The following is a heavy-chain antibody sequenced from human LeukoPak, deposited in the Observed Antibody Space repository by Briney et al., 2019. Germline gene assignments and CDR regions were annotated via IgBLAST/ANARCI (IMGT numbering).Heavy chain of an antibody. D-gene: IGHD6-13*01. CDR3: ARVGIAAAGP. Sequence: PSETLSLTCAVYGGSFSGYYWSLIRQPPGKGLEWIGEINHSGSTNYNPSLKSRVTISVDTSKNQFPLKLSSVTAADTAVYYCARVGIAAAGPWGQGTLVTVSS. CDR2: INHSGST. CDR1: GGSFSGYY. J-gene: IGHJ5*02. V-gene: IGHV4-34*01.